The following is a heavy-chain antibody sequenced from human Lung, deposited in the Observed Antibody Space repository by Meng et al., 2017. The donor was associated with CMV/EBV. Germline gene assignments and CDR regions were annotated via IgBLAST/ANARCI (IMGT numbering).Heavy chain of an antibody. V-gene: IGHV3-43D*03. Sequence: SCAASGSTSDDYAMHWVRQAPGKGLEWVSLISWDGGSTYYADSVKGRFTISRDNSKNSLYLQMNSLRAEETALYYCAKDIFGGSYSSSGDGMDVWGQGTTVTVSS. CDR1: GSTSDDYA. CDR3: AKDIFGGSYSSSGDGMDV. J-gene: IGHJ6*02. CDR2: ISWDGGST. D-gene: IGHD6-6*01.